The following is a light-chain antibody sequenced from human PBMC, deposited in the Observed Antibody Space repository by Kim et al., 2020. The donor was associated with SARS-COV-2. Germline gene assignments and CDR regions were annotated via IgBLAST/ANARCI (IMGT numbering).Light chain of an antibody. CDR2: GKN. CDR3: QSRDSSGKVV. Sequence: SELTQDPAVSVALGQTVSMTCQGDSLRRYYASWYQRRPGQAPVLVIYGKNNRPSGIPDRFSGSSSGNTASLTITGAQAEDEADYYCQSRDSSGKVVFGGGTQLTVL. V-gene: IGLV3-19*01. CDR1: SLRRYY. J-gene: IGLJ2*01.